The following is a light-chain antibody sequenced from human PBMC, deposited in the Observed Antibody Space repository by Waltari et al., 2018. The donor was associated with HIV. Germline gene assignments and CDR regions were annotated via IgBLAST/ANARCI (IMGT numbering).Light chain of an antibody. V-gene: IGLV3-10*01. CDR1: TLPKTY. CDR3: YSTESNGNHRV. J-gene: IGLJ3*02. CDR2: EDI. Sequence: SYELTQPPSVSVSPGQTARITCSGATLPKTYAHWYQQKSGQAPVLVIYEDIKRPSGIPERFSGSSSGTMAILTISGAQVEDEADYYCYSTESNGNHRVFGGGTKLTVL.